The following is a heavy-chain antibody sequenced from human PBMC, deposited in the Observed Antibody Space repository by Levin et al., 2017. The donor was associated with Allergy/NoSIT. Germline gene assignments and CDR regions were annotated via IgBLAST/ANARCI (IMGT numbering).Heavy chain of an antibody. V-gene: IGHV3-7*01. CDR1: GFTFSSYW. Sequence: GGSLRLSCAASGFTFSSYWMSWVRQAPGKGLEWVANIKQDGTEKFYVDSVKGRFTISKDNAKNSVDLHMTSLRVEDSAGYYCARNWRSAFDIWGQGTMVTVSS. CDR3: ARNWRSAFDI. D-gene: IGHD2-8*02. CDR2: IKQDGTEK. J-gene: IGHJ3*02.